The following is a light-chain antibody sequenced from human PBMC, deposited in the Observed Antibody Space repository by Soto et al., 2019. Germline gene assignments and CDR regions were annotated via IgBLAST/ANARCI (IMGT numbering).Light chain of an antibody. J-gene: IGLJ3*02. V-gene: IGLV4-60*03. Sequence: QLVLTQSSSASASLGSSVKLTCTLSSGHSRYIIAWHQQQAGKAPRFLMKVEGSGSYNKGSGVPDRFSGSSSGAERYLTISNLQSEDEAASYCETCDSNGHWVFGGGTKLTVL. CDR3: ETCDSNGHWV. CDR1: SGHSRYI. CDR2: VEGSGSY.